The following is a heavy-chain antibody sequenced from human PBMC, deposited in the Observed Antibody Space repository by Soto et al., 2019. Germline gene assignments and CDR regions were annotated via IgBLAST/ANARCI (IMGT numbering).Heavy chain of an antibody. CDR3: ARDRHYYDSSGYSTGDAFDI. CDR2: IIPIFGTA. CDR1: GGTFSSYA. J-gene: IGHJ3*02. Sequence: ASVKVSCKASGGTFSSYAISWVRQAPGQGLEWMGGIIPIFGTANYAQKFQGRVTITADESTSTAYMELSSLRSEDTAVYYCARDRHYYDSSGYSTGDAFDIWGQGTMVTV. D-gene: IGHD3-22*01. V-gene: IGHV1-69*13.